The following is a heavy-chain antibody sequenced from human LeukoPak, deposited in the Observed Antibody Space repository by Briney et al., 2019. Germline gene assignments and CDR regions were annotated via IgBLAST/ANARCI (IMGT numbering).Heavy chain of an antibody. D-gene: IGHD3-10*01. CDR3: ARGGYYGSGNDFRFDP. CDR2: IYYSGST. Sequence: PSETLSLTCTVSDGSTSSYYWSWIRQPPGKGLEWIGYIYYSGSTNYKPSLKSRVTISVDTSKNQFSLKLSSVTAADTAVYYCARGGYYGSGNDFRFDPWGQGTLVTVSS. V-gene: IGHV4-59*01. J-gene: IGHJ5*02. CDR1: DGSTSSYY.